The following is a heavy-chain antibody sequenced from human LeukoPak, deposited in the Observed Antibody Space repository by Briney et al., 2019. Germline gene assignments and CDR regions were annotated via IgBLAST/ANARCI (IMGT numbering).Heavy chain of an antibody. V-gene: IGHV4-59*01. CDR3: ARFGSSGWYWFDP. D-gene: IGHD6-19*01. J-gene: IGHJ5*02. CDR1: GGSISSYY. Sequence: SETLSLTCTVSGGSISSYYWSWIRQPPGKGLEWIGYIYYSGSTNYNPSLKSRVTISVDTSKNQFSLKLSSVTAADTAVYYCARFGSSGWYWFDPWGQGTLVTVSS. CDR2: IYYSGST.